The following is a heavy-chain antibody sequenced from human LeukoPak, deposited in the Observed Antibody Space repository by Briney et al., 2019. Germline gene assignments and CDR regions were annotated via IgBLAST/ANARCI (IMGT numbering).Heavy chain of an antibody. CDR2: IVSIFGTA. CDR3: ARDSIAVAGSREDY. D-gene: IGHD6-19*01. J-gene: IGHJ4*02. V-gene: IGHV1-69*01. Sequence: SVKVSCKASRGTFSSYAISWVRQAPGQGLEWMGGIVSIFGTANYAQKFQGRVTITADESTSTAYMELSSLRSEDTAVYYCARDSIAVAGSREDYWGQGTLVTVSS. CDR1: RGTFSSYA.